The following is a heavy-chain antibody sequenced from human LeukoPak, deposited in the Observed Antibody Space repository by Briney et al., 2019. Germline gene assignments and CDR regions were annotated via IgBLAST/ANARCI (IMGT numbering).Heavy chain of an antibody. D-gene: IGHD2-2*01. Sequence: SETLSLTCTVSGGSISSYYWSWIRQPPGKGLEWIGYIYYIGSTNYNPSLKSRVTISVDTSKNQFSLKLSSVTAADTAVYYCARAPRYCSSTSCYFFDYWGQGTLVTVSS. V-gene: IGHV4-59*01. CDR3: ARAPRYCSSTSCYFFDY. CDR1: GGSISSYY. CDR2: IYYIGST. J-gene: IGHJ4*02.